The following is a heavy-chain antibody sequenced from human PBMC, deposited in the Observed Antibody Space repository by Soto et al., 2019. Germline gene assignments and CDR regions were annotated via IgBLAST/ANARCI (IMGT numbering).Heavy chain of an antibody. CDR3: ARWMTTVTTSYYYYGMDV. CDR2: IYYSGST. CDR1: GGSVSSGGYY. V-gene: IGHV4-61*08. Sequence: PSETLSLTCTVSGGSVSSGGYYWSWIRQPPGKGLEWIGYIYYSGSTNYNPSLKSRVTISVDTSKNQFSLKLSSVTAADTAVYYCARWMTTVTTSYYYYGMDVWGQGTTVTVSS. D-gene: IGHD4-4*01. J-gene: IGHJ6*02.